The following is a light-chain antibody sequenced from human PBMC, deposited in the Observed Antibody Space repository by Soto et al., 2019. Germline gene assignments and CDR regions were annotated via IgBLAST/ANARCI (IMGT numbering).Light chain of an antibody. V-gene: IGKV3D-7*01. CDR1: QSISSSY. CDR3: LQDYHLPIT. CDR2: GAS. J-gene: IGKJ5*01. Sequence: VLTHSPVTLSLSPGEGATLSCRASQSISSSYLSWYQQKPGQAPRLVIYGASTRATGIPARFSGSGRGSGTDFTLTISSLHPEDFAVYYCLQDYHLPITFGQGTRLEIK.